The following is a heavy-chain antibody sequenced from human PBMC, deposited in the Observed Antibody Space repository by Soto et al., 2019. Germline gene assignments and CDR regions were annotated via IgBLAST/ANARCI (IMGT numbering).Heavy chain of an antibody. J-gene: IGHJ4*02. Sequence: QITLNESGPTVVKPAETLTLTCTFSGFSLTTSGVGVGWIRQSPGKAPEWLALIYWDDDKRYSASLKSRLTIANDTSKNQVVLTMARVDPADTATYSCAHRILRTVFGLVTTTAIYFDFWGQGTPVVVSS. CDR3: AHRILRTVFGLVTTTAIYFDF. V-gene: IGHV2-5*02. D-gene: IGHD3-3*01. CDR2: IYWDDDK. CDR1: GFSLTTSGVG.